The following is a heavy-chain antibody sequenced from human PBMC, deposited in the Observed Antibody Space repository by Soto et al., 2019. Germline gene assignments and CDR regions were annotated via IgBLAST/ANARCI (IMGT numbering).Heavy chain of an antibody. D-gene: IGHD1-7*01. J-gene: IGHJ4*02. Sequence: PSETLSLTCTVSGGSTSSGDYYWSWIRQPPGKGLEWIGYIYYSGSTYYNPSLKSRVTISLDKSENQFSLKVTSLTAADTAVYYCASRDPGTSVDYWGQGTLVTVSS. CDR1: GGSTSSGDYY. CDR2: IYYSGST. CDR3: ASRDPGTSVDY. V-gene: IGHV4-30-4*01.